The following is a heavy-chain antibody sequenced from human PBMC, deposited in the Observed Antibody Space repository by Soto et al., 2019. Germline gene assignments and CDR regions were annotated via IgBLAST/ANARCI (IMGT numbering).Heavy chain of an antibody. CDR2: IIPIFGTA. CDR1: GGTFSSYA. D-gene: IGHD6-19*01. V-gene: IGHV1-69*12. Sequence: QVQLVQSGAEVKKPGSSVKVSCKASGGTFSSYAISWVRQAPGQGLEWMGGIIPIFGTANYAQKFQGRVTIXXDXSXXTAYMERSSLRSEDTAVYYCAGAQAVAGHQLTFDYWGQGTLVTVS. CDR3: AGAQAVAGHQLTFDY. J-gene: IGHJ4*02.